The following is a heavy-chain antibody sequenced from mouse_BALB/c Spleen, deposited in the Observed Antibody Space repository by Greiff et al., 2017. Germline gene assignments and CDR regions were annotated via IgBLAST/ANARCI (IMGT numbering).Heavy chain of an antibody. J-gene: IGHJ2*01. CDR3: ARHEGGYFDY. Sequence: ELQLVESGGDLVKPGGSLKLSCAASGFTFSSYGMSWVRQTPDKRLEWVANISSGGSYTYYPDSVTGRFTISRDNAKNTLYLQMSSLKSEDTAMYYCARHEGGYFDYWGQGTTLTVSS. CDR2: ISSGGSYT. CDR1: GFTFSSYG. V-gene: IGHV5-6*01.